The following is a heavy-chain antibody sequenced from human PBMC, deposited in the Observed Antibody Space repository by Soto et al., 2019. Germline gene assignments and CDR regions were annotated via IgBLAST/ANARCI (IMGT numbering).Heavy chain of an antibody. CDR3: ARRYGGTFDY. V-gene: IGHV4-59*08. CDR1: GVSISSYY. J-gene: IGHJ4*02. D-gene: IGHD4-17*01. CDR2: IYYSGST. Sequence: PSETLSLTCTVSGVSISSYYWSWIRQPPGKGLEWIGYIYYSGSTNYNPSLKSRVTISVDTSKNQFSLKLSSVTAADTAVYYCARRYGGTFDYWGQGTLVTVSS.